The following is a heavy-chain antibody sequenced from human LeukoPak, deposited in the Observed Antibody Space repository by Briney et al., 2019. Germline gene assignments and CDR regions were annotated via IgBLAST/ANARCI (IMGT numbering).Heavy chain of an antibody. Sequence: GGSLRLSCAASGFTFSNYWMHWVRQAPGKGLVWVSRINSDGSSTSHADSVKGRFTISRDNAKNTLYLQMNSLRAEDTAVYYCARGPSGSYTTDYWGQGTLVTVSS. CDR3: ARGPSGSYTTDY. J-gene: IGHJ4*02. D-gene: IGHD1-26*01. V-gene: IGHV3-74*01. CDR2: INSDGSST. CDR1: GFTFSNYW.